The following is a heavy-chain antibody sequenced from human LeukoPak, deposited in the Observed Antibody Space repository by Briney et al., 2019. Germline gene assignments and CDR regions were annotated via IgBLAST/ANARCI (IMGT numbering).Heavy chain of an antibody. CDR1: GYTFTDYA. V-gene: IGHV1-2*02. D-gene: IGHD3-9*01. Sequence: ASVKVSCKASGYTFTDYAIHWLRQAPGQGLAWMGRNDPHRGGTNYAQKFQGRVTLTRESSIITAYMDLSRLRSDDTAFYYCTRDLTISGQIGYWGQETLVTVSS. J-gene: IGHJ4*02. CDR3: TRDLTISGQIGY. CDR2: NDPHRGGT.